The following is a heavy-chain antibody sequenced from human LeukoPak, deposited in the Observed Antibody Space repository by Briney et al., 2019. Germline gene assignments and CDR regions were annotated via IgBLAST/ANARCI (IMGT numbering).Heavy chain of an antibody. V-gene: IGHV4-39*07. CDR2: IYYSGST. CDR1: GGSISSSTYY. J-gene: IGHJ2*01. Sequence: SETLSLTCTASGGSISSSTYYWGCIRQPPGKGLEWIGGIYYSGSTYYNPSLKSRVTISVDTSKNQFSLKLNSVTAADTAVYYCATRGGDYESSEYWFFGLWGRGTLVTVSS. D-gene: IGHD3-22*01. CDR3: ATRGGDYESSEYWFFGL.